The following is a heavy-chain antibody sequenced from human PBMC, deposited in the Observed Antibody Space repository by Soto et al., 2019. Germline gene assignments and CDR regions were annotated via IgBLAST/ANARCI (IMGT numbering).Heavy chain of an antibody. CDR1: GFSFMSYA. D-gene: IGHD4-4*01. J-gene: IGHJ3*01. CDR3: AKRVDSRVRAFDV. Sequence: PVGSLRLPCAASGFSFMSYAMIWGRQAPGEGLEWVSDISGDSIHTAYADSVRGRFTISRDNSKNTLWLQMSSLRVEDTALYFCAKRVDSRVRAFDVWGQGTVVTVSS. V-gene: IGHV3-23*03. CDR2: ISGDSIHT.